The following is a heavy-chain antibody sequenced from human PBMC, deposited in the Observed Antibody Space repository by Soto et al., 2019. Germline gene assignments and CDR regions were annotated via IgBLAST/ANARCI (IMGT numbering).Heavy chain of an antibody. CDR2: ISDDGSIK. J-gene: IGHJ4*02. CDR1: GFSFTTYA. D-gene: IGHD5-18*01. V-gene: IGHV3-30-3*01. CDR3: AREIETAMDPCDY. Sequence: GGSLRRSCAASGFSFTTYAMHWVRQAPGKGLEWVAVISDDGSIKYYADSVKGRFTISRDNSKNTFYLQMNSLRGDDTALYYCAREIETAMDPCDYWGQGALVTVAS.